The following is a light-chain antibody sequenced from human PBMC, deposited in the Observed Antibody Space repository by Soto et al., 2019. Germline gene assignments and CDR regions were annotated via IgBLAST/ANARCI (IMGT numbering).Light chain of an antibody. CDR3: CSYAGXXTRVQ. J-gene: IGLJ2*01. Sequence: QSVLTQPASVSGSPGQSITISCTGTSSDVDTYKYVSWYQQHPGKAPKLMIYEVSYRPSGVSDRFSGSKSGNTASLTISGLQAEDEADYYCCSYAGXXTRVQFGGGTKLTVL. V-gene: IGLV2-14*01. CDR1: SSDVDTYKY. CDR2: EVS.